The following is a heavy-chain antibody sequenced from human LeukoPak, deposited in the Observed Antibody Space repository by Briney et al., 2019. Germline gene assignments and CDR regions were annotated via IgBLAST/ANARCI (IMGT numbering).Heavy chain of an antibody. J-gene: IGHJ4*02. CDR1: GFTFSSYG. CDR2: IRSKAYGGTT. V-gene: IGHV3-49*04. CDR3: TRDPRVLYYYGSGSYVPFDY. Sequence: GGSLRLSCAASGFTFSSYGMHWVRQAPGKGLEWVGFIRSKAYGGTTEYAASVKGRFTISRDDSKSIAYLQMNSLKTEDTAVYYCTRDPRVLYYYGSGSYVPFDYWGQGTLVTVSS. D-gene: IGHD3-10*01.